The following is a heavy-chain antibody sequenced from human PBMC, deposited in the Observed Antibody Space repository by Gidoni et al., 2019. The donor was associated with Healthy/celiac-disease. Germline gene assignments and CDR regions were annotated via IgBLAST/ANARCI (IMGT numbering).Heavy chain of an antibody. J-gene: IGHJ6*02. Sequence: QVQLVESGGGVVQPGRSLRLSCAASGFTFSSYGMHWVRQAPGKGREWVAVIWYDGSNKYYADSVKGRFTISRDNSKNTLYLQMNSLRAEDTAVYYCARERASGWVYYGMDVWGQGTTVTVSS. V-gene: IGHV3-33*08. CDR1: GFTFSSYG. CDR2: IWYDGSNK. CDR3: ARERASGWVYYGMDV. D-gene: IGHD6-19*01.